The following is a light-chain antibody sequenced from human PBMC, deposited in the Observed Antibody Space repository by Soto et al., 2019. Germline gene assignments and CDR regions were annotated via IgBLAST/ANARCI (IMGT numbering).Light chain of an antibody. CDR2: KAS. CDR1: QSISVW. V-gene: IGKV1-5*03. J-gene: IGKJ5*01. Sequence: DIQMTQSPSTLSASVGDRVTITCRASQSISVWLAWYQQKAGKAPNLLIYKASRLESGVPSRFSGSGSETEFTLTISGLQPGDSATYYCQQHHDYPITFGQGTRLEIK. CDR3: QQHHDYPIT.